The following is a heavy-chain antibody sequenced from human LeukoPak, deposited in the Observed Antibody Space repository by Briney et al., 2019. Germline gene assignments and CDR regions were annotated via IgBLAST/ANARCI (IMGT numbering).Heavy chain of an antibody. D-gene: IGHD3-22*01. CDR1: GFTFSSYA. Sequence: QSGGSLRLSCAASGFTFSSYAMSWVRQAPGKGLEWVSAISGSGGSTYYADSVKGRFTISRDNSKNTLYLQMDSLRAEDTAVYYCAKHRVTMIVVVITVGAFDIWGQGTMVTVSS. V-gene: IGHV3-23*01. CDR3: AKHRVTMIVVVITVGAFDI. J-gene: IGHJ3*02. CDR2: ISGSGGST.